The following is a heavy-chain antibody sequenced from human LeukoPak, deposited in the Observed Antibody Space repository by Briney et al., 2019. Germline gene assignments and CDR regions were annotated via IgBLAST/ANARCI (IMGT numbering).Heavy chain of an antibody. D-gene: IGHD4-23*01. CDR2: IYPGDSDT. J-gene: IGHJ3*02. CDR1: GYSFTSYW. Sequence: GESLQISCKGSGYSFTSYWIGWVRHMPGKGLEWMGIIYPGDSDTRYSPSFQGQVTISADKSISTAYMQWSSLKASDTAMYYCASYGGKSNDAFDIWGQGTMVTVSS. V-gene: IGHV5-51*01. CDR3: ASYGGKSNDAFDI.